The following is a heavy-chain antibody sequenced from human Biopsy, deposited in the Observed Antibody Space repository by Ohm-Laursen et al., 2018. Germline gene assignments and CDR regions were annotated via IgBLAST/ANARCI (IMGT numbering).Heavy chain of an antibody. CDR3: VRSNYHYYGFDV. CDR2: IYSGGNT. V-gene: IGHV4-61*01. CDR1: GDSLSSGPDN. J-gene: IGHJ6*02. Sequence: TLSLTCTVSGDSLSSGPDNWSWIRQPPGQGLEYIGFIYSGGNTNYNPSLNSRVTIAVDTSKNQFSLRLTSVTAADTAVYYCVRSNYHYYGFDVWGQGTTVTVSS.